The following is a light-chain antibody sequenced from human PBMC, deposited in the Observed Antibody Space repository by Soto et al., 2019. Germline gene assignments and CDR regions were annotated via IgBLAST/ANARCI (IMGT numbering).Light chain of an antibody. CDR1: QSIDTN. CDR3: QQSYNIPYT. V-gene: IGKV1-39*01. J-gene: IGKJ2*01. CDR2: VAS. Sequence: DIQMTQSPSSLSASVGDRVTITCRASQSIDTNLNWYQQKPGEAPKLLIYVASNLQSGVPSRFSGSESGTGFNLTITSLQPDDFGTYYCQQSYNIPYTFGPGTKLEL.